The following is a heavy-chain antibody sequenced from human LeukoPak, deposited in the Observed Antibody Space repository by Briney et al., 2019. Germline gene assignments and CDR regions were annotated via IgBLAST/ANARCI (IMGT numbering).Heavy chain of an antibody. CDR1: GFTFSSYA. D-gene: IGHD3-22*01. CDR3: ARGVDYYDSSGYYYAGY. Sequence: PGGSLRLSCAASGFTFSSYAMHWVRQAPGKGLEWVAVISYDGSNKYYADSVKGRFTISRDNSKNTLYLQMNSLRAEDTAVYYCARGVDYYDSSGYYYAGYWGQGTLVTVSS. J-gene: IGHJ4*02. V-gene: IGHV3-30-3*01. CDR2: ISYDGSNK.